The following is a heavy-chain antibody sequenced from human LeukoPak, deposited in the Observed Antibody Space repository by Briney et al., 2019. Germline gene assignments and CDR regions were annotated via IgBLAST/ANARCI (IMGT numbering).Heavy chain of an antibody. CDR2: ISYDGSNK. D-gene: IGHD3-22*01. V-gene: IGHV3-30*18. CDR3: AKDPRYYYDSSGPPLLVY. Sequence: GRSLRLSCAASGFTFSSYGMHWVRQAPGKGLEWVAVISYDGSNKYYADSVKGRFTISRDNSKNTLYLQMNSLRAEDTAVYYCAKDPRYYYDSSGPPLLVYWGQGTLVTDSS. J-gene: IGHJ4*02. CDR1: GFTFSSYG.